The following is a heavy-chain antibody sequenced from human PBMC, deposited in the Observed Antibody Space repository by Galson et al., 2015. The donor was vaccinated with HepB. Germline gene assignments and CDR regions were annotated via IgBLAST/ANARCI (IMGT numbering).Heavy chain of an antibody. Sequence: SLRLSCAASGFTFSSYAMHWVRQAPGKGLEWVAVISYDGSNKYYADSVKGRFTISRDNSKNTLYLQMNSLRAEDTAVYYCARDRVRVAAAGTIGAYYGMDVWGQGTTVTVSS. V-gene: IGHV3-30-3*01. CDR2: ISYDGSNK. CDR3: ARDRVRVAAAGTIGAYYGMDV. J-gene: IGHJ6*02. D-gene: IGHD6-13*01. CDR1: GFTFSSYA.